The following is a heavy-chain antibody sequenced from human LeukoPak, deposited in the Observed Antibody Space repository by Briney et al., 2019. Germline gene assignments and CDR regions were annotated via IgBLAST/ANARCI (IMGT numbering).Heavy chain of an antibody. CDR2: ISNDSTNK. Sequence: GRSLRLSCAASGFTFNTYIMQWVRQAPGKGLGWVALISNDSTNKYYPDSVKGRFTISRDNSKNTLYLQISSLRPEDTAVYFCARGGLYSGRFSPFDYWGQGTLVTVS. J-gene: IGHJ4*02. CDR3: ARGGLYSGRFSPFDY. CDR1: GFTFNTYI. V-gene: IGHV3-30-3*01. D-gene: IGHD1-26*01.